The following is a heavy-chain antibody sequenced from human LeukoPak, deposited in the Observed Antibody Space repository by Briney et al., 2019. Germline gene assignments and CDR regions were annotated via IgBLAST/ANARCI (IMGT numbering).Heavy chain of an antibody. J-gene: IGHJ4*02. CDR3: AKSIVAGLDYYDTSGYQAIDY. CDR1: GFTFSTYA. D-gene: IGHD3-22*01. Sequence: GRSLRLSCAASGFTFSTYAMHWVRQAPGKGLEWVAFIRYDGSNKYYADSVKGRFTISRDNFKNTLYMQMNSLRAEDTAVYYCAKSIVAGLDYYDTSGYQAIDYWGQGTLVTVSS. CDR2: IRYDGSNK. V-gene: IGHV3-30*02.